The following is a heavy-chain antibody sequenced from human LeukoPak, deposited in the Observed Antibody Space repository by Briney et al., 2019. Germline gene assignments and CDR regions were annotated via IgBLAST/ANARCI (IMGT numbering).Heavy chain of an antibody. J-gene: IGHJ4*02. CDR3: ARCFSETLPDFDY. CDR1: GGSISSDY. V-gene: IGHV4-4*07. CDR2: IYTSGST. D-gene: IGHD3-10*01. Sequence: SETLSLTCTVSGGSISSDYWSWIRQPAEKGLEWIGQIYTSGSTTYNPSFKSRVTMSVDTSKNQLSLKLSSVTAADTAVYYCARCFSETLPDFDYWGQGTLVTVSS.